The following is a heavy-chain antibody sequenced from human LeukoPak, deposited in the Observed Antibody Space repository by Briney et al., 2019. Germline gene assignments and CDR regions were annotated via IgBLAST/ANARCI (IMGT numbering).Heavy chain of an antibody. V-gene: IGHV3-30*02. J-gene: IGHJ4*02. CDR3: ARTIGVADDY. CDR1: GFTFSSYG. CDR2: IRYDGSNK. Sequence: GGSLRLSCAASGFTFSSYGMHWVRQAPGKGLEWVAFIRYDGSNKYYADSVKGRFTISRDNSKNTLYLQMNSLRPEDTAVYYCARTIGVADDYWGQGTLVTVSS. D-gene: IGHD6-13*01.